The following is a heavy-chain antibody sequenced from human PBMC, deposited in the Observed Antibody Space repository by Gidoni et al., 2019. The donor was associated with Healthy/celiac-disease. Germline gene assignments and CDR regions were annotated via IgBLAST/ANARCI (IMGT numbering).Heavy chain of an antibody. Sequence: EVQLVESGGGLVQPGGSLRLSCAASGFPFSSYAMHWVRQAPGKGLEYVSAISSNGGSTYYANSVKGRFTISRDNSKNTLYLQMGSLRAEDMAVYYCARARITMVRGVIPPYFQHWGQGTLVTVSS. CDR3: ARARITMVRGVIPPYFQH. V-gene: IGHV3-64*01. CDR1: GFPFSSYA. CDR2: ISSNGGST. J-gene: IGHJ1*01. D-gene: IGHD3-10*01.